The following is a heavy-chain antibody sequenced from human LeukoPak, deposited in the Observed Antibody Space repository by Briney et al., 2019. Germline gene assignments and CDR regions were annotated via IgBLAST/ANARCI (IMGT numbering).Heavy chain of an antibody. CDR3: AKEAYYDCSGSLDY. V-gene: IGHV3-23*01. Sequence: GGSLRLSCAASGFXFSTYAMSWVRQAPGKGLEWVSCINGRGGSTYYADSVKGRFTISRDNSKNTLYLHMSSLRADDTAIYYCAKEAYYDCSGSLDYWGQGTLVTVSS. CDR1: GFXFSTYA. J-gene: IGHJ4*02. D-gene: IGHD3-22*01. CDR2: INGRGGST.